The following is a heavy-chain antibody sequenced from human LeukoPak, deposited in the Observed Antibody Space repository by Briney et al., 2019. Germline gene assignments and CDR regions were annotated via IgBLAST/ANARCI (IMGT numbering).Heavy chain of an antibody. J-gene: IGHJ4*02. D-gene: IGHD6-19*01. CDR1: GGSISSYY. V-gene: IGHV4-59*01. Sequence: PSETLSLTCTVSGGSISSYYWSWLRQPPGKGLEWIGYIYYSGSTNYNPSLKSRVTISVDTSKNQFSLKLSSVTAADTAVYYCAGGQQWLVHDYWGQGTLVTVSS. CDR3: AGGQQWLVHDY. CDR2: IYYSGST.